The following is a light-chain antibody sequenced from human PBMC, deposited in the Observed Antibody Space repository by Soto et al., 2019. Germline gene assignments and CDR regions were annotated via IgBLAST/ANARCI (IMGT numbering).Light chain of an antibody. CDR3: QQSYSTPRT. CDR2: AAS. CDR1: QSIKKS. Sequence: DVQMTQSPSSLSASVGDRVTITCRASQSIKKSLNWYQQKPGKAPKLLIFAASNLQSGVPSRFSGSGSGTDFTLTISSLQAEDFATYYCQQSYSTPRTFGQGTKVDIK. J-gene: IGKJ1*01. V-gene: IGKV1-39*01.